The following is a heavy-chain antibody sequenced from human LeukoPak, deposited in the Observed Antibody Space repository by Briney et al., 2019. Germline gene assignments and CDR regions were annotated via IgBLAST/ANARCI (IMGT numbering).Heavy chain of an antibody. CDR2: ISGSGGST. D-gene: IGHD3-22*01. Sequence: GRSLRLSCAASGFTFSSYAMSWVRQAPGKGLEWVSAISGSGGSTYYADSVKGRFTISRDNSKNTLYLQMNSLRAEDTAVYYCAKVSTMIVVAGGYFDYWGQGTLVTVSS. V-gene: IGHV3-23*01. CDR3: AKVSTMIVVAGGYFDY. J-gene: IGHJ4*02. CDR1: GFTFSSYA.